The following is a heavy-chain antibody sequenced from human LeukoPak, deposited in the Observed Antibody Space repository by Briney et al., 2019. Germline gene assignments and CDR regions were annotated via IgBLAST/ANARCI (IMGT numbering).Heavy chain of an antibody. D-gene: IGHD1-26*01. CDR2: ISSSSSYI. CDR3: ARSYSGSYNDASDI. J-gene: IGHJ3*02. Sequence: GGSLRLSCAASGFTFSSYSMNWVRQAPGKGLEWVSSISSSSSYIYYADSVKGRFTISRDNAKKSLYLQMNSLRAEDTAVYYCARSYSGSYNDASDIWGQGTMVTVSS. CDR1: GFTFSSYS. V-gene: IGHV3-21*01.